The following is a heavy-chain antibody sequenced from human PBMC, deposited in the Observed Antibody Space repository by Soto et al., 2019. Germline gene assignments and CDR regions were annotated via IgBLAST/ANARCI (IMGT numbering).Heavy chain of an antibody. J-gene: IGHJ3*02. CDR1: GYTFTSYD. CDR3: AREGPDGGVIVISYSNDAFDI. V-gene: IGHV1-8*01. CDR2: MNPNSGNT. D-gene: IGHD3-16*02. Sequence: ASVKVSCKASGYTFTSYDINWVRQATGQGLEWMGWMNPNSGNTGYAQKFQGRVTMTRNTSISTAYMELSSLRSEDTAVYYCAREGPDGGVIVISYSNDAFDIWGQGTMVTVSS.